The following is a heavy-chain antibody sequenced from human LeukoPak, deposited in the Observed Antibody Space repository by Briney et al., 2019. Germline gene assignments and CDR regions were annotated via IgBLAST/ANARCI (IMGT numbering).Heavy chain of an antibody. CDR3: AREVVVPAASLYNWFDP. V-gene: IGHV4-4*07. Sequence: SETLSLTCTVSGGSISGYYWSWIRQPAGKGLEWIGRIYTSGSTNYNPSLKSRVTMSVDTSKNQFSLKLSSVTAADTAVYYCAREVVVPAASLYNWFDPWGQGTLVTVSS. CDR1: GGSISGYY. J-gene: IGHJ5*02. D-gene: IGHD2-2*01. CDR2: IYTSGST.